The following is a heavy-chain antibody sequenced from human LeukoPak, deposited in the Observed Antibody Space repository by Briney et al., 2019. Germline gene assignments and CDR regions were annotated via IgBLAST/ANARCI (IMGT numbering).Heavy chain of an antibody. J-gene: IGHJ4*02. Sequence: GSLRLSCAGSGFIFSDAWIGWVRRAPGKGLEWVGRIKNKVDGETRDYAAPVKGRFTISRDDSKNTAYLQTNSLKTEDTAVYYCTTRGGLGYWGQGTLVTVSS. CDR1: GFIFSDAW. D-gene: IGHD2-15*01. CDR2: IKNKVDGETR. V-gene: IGHV3-15*01. CDR3: TTRGGLGY.